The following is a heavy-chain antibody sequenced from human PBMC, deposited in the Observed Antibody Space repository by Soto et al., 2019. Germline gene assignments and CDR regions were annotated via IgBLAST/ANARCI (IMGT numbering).Heavy chain of an antibody. Sequence: GESLKISCAASGFTVSSNYMSWVRQAPGKGLEWVSVIYSGGSTYYADSVKGRFTISRDNSKNTLYLQMNSLRAEDTAVYYVGRDMVTGKKALDIGGQGTRVTVSS. CDR2: IYSGGST. D-gene: IGHD7-27*01. CDR1: GFTVSSNY. V-gene: IGHV3-53*01. CDR3: GRDMVTGKKALDI. J-gene: IGHJ3*02.